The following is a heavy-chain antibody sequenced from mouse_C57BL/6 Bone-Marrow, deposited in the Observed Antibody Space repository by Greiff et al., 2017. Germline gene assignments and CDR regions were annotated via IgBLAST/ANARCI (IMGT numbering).Heavy chain of an antibody. CDR1: GFTFSNYW. V-gene: IGHV6-3*01. CDR2: IRLKSDNYAT. Sequence: DVHLVESGGGLVQPGGSMKLSCVASGFTFSNYWMNWVRQSPEKGLEWVAQIRLKSDNYATHYAESVKGRFTISRDDSKSSVYLQMNNLRAEDTGIYYCTLFYSVERSSLDYWGQGTTLTVSS. D-gene: IGHD1-1*01. CDR3: TLFYSVERSSLDY. J-gene: IGHJ2*01.